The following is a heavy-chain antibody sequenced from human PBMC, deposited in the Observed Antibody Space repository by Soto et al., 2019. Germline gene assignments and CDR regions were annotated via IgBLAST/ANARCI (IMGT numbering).Heavy chain of an antibody. CDR3: ARDRRMVVVPAAIPKYFYGMDV. D-gene: IGHD2-2*01. Sequence: SETLSLTCTVSGGSISSGGYYWTWIRQHPGKGLEWIAYIYHSGYTFYNPSLKSRVTMSVDTSKNQFSLKLRSVTAADTAVYYCARDRRMVVVPAAIPKYFYGMDVWGQGTTVTSPQ. CDR2: IYHSGYT. CDR1: GGSISSGGYY. V-gene: IGHV4-31*03. J-gene: IGHJ6*01.